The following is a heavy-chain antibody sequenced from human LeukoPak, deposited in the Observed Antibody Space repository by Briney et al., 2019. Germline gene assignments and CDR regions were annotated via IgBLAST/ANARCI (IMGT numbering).Heavy chain of an antibody. J-gene: IGHJ4*02. CDR2: INHSGST. CDR1: GGSFSGYY. V-gene: IGHV4-34*01. Sequence: SETLSLTCAVYGGSFSGYYWSWIRQPPGKGLEWIGEINHSGSTNYNPSLKSRVTISVDTSKNQFSLKLSSVTAADTAVYYCARPLSGSYQFDYWGQGTLVTVSS. CDR3: ARPLSGSYQFDY. D-gene: IGHD1-26*01.